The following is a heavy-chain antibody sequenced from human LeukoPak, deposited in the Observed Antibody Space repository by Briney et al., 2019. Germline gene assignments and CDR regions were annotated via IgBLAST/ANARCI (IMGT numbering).Heavy chain of an antibody. CDR3: ARPPSTSAWSNSVDD. CDR2: ISGSSSNK. CDR1: GFIFSSNS. J-gene: IGHJ4*02. Sequence: GGSLRLSCAASGFIFSSNSMNWVRQAPGKGLEWVASISGSSSNKYYADSVQGRFTISRDNAKNSLCLQMGSLRAEDTAVYYCARPPSTSAWSNSVDDWGQGTLVTVSS. D-gene: IGHD6-19*01. V-gene: IGHV3-21*01.